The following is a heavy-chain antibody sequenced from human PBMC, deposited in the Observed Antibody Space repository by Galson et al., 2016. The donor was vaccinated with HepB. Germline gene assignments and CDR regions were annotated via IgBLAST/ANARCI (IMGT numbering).Heavy chain of an antibody. CDR3: ARVGYTRSSAGWFDA. V-gene: IGHV3-53*05. D-gene: IGHD6-6*01. CDR1: GFTVSSHH. CDR2: YYAAGNI. Sequence: SLRLSCAASGFTVSSHHMSWVRQLPGKGLEWVSVYYAAGNIFYADAVKGRFTISRDNSENTLHLQMNNLRPEDTATYSCARVGYTRSSAGWFDAWGQGALVTVSS. J-gene: IGHJ5*02.